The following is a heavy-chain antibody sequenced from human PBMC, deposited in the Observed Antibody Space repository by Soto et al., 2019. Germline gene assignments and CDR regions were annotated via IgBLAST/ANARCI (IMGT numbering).Heavy chain of an antibody. CDR2: INHSGST. J-gene: IGHJ4*02. Sequence: SETLSLTCAVYGGSFSGYYWSWIRQPPGKGLEWIGEINHSGSTNYNPSLKSRVTISVDTSKNQFSLKLSSVTAADTAVYYCARGGQHRPLGYWGQGTMVTVSS. CDR3: ARGGQHRPLGY. CDR1: GGSFSGYY. D-gene: IGHD6-13*01. V-gene: IGHV4-34*01.